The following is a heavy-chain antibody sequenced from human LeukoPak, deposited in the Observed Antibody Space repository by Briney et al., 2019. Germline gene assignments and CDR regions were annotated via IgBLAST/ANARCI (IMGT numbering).Heavy chain of an antibody. CDR2: VSYSGKS. CDR3: ARSCPVRYFDCEGMDV. D-gene: IGHD3-9*01. CDR1: GASVSGYY. V-gene: IGHV4-59*02. Sequence: SETLSLTCTVSGASVSGYYWSWVRQSPGKGLEWFGYVSYSGKSIYNPSLKSRVTIAVESSKKQFSLKLTAVTPADTAVYYCARSCPVRYFDCEGMDVWGKGTTVIVSS. J-gene: IGHJ6*03.